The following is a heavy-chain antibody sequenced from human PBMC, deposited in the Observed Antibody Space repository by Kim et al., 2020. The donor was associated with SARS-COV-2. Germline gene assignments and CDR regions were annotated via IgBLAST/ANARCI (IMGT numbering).Heavy chain of an antibody. CDR3: TTDLVGATTLVAYYYYYGMDV. CDR2: IKSKTDGGTT. J-gene: IGHJ6*02. V-gene: IGHV3-15*01. CDR1: GFTFSNAW. D-gene: IGHD1-26*01. Sequence: GGSLRLSCAASGFTFSNAWMSWVRQAPGKGLEWVGRIKSKTDGGTTDYAAPVKGRFTISRDDSKNTLYLQMNSLKTEDTAVYYCTTDLVGATTLVAYYYYYGMDVWGQGTTVTVSS.